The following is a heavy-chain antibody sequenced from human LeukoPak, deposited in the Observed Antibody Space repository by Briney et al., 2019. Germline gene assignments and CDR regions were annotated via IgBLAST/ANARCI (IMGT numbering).Heavy chain of an antibody. J-gene: IGHJ4*02. V-gene: IGHV4-34*01. Sequence: SETLSLTCAVYGGSFSGYYWSWIRQPPGKGLEWIGEINHSGSTNYNPSLKSRVTISVDTSKNQFSLKLSSVTAADTAVYYCARRYCGGDCYLRFYYFDYWGQGTLVTVSS. D-gene: IGHD2-21*02. CDR3: ARRYCGGDCYLRFYYFDY. CDR1: GGSFSGYY. CDR2: INHSGST.